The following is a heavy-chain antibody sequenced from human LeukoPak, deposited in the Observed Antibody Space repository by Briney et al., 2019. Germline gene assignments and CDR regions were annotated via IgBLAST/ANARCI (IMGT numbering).Heavy chain of an antibody. CDR2: IDQAGTEKEK. Sequence: GGSLRLSCAASGFTFSSYWMSWVRQAPGKGLEWVANIDQAGTEKEKYYVDSVRGRFTISRDNAKNSLYLQMNSLRADDTAVYYCASDDYVSQYYFDYWGQGTLVTVSS. D-gene: IGHD3-16*01. J-gene: IGHJ4*02. CDR1: GFTFSSYW. V-gene: IGHV3-7*01. CDR3: ASDDYVSQYYFDY.